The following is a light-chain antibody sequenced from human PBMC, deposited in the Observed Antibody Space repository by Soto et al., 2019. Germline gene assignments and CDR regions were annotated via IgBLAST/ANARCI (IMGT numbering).Light chain of an antibody. J-gene: IGLJ1*01. CDR2: DVS. Sequence: QSALTQPDSVSGSPGQSITISCTGTSSDVGGYNYVSWYQQHPGKAPKLMIYDVSNRPSGVSNRFSGSKSGNTAPLTISGLQAEDEADYYCSSYTSSSTRVFGTGTKLTVL. CDR1: SSDVGGYNY. V-gene: IGLV2-14*01. CDR3: SSYTSSSTRV.